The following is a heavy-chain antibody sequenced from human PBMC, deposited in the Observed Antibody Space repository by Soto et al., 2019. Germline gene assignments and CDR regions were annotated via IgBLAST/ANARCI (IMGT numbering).Heavy chain of an antibody. CDR1: GFTVSSNY. CDR2: IYSGGST. J-gene: IGHJ5*02. D-gene: IGHD6-13*01. CDR3: ARGKILAAAGTEVWFDP. V-gene: IGHV3-53*04. Sequence: GGSLRLSCAASGFTVSSNYMSWVRQAPGKGLEWVSVIYSGGSTYYADSVKGRFTISRHNSKNTLYLQMNSLRAEDTAVYYCARGKILAAAGTEVWFDPWGQGTLVTVSS.